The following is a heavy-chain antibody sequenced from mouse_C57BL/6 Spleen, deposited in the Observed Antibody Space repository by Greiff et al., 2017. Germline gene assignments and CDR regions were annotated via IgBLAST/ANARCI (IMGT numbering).Heavy chain of an antibody. Sequence: QVHVKQSGAELAKPGASVKLSCKASGYTFTSYWMHWVKQRPGQGLEWIGYINPSSGYTKYNQKFKDKDTLTADKSSSTAYMQLSSLTYEDSAVXYCARSHYSNLYYFDYWGQGTTLTVSS. V-gene: IGHV1-7*01. J-gene: IGHJ2*01. CDR3: ARSHYSNLYYFDY. CDR2: INPSSGYT. CDR1: GYTFTSYW. D-gene: IGHD2-5*01.